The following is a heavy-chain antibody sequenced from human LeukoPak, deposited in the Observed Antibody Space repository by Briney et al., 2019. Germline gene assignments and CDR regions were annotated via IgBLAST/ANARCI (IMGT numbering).Heavy chain of an antibody. CDR2: ISASNGNT. J-gene: IGHJ4*02. Sequence: GASVRVSCKASGYIFSNYGITWVRQAPGQGLEWMGWISASNGNTNYAQKFQGRVTMTTDTSTSTAYMELRNLRSDDTAVYYCARYFSGWSLFYWGQGTLVTVSS. D-gene: IGHD6-19*01. CDR3: ARYFSGWSLFY. V-gene: IGHV1-18*01. CDR1: GYIFSNYG.